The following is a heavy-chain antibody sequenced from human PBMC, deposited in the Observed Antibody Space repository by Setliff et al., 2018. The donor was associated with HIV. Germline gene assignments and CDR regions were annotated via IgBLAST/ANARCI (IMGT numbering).Heavy chain of an antibody. CDR1: GYSISSGSY. CDR2: IYFSGST. V-gene: IGHV4-38-2*01. Sequence: SLTCAVSGYSISSGSYWGWVRQPPGKGLEWIGSIYFSGSTYYNPSLESRVTISVDTSRNQFSLMANSVTAADTAMYYCARLTGYSLSGDVFDIWGQGTMVTVSS. D-gene: IGHD5-12*01. J-gene: IGHJ3*02. CDR3: ARLTGYSLSGDVFDI.